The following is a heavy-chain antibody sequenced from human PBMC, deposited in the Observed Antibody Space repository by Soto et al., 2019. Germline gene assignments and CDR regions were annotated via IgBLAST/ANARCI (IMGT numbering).Heavy chain of an antibody. V-gene: IGHV3-30*18. CDR2: ISYDGSNK. CDR1: GFTFSSYG. Sequence: QVQLVESGGGVVQPGRSLRLSCAASGFTFSSYGMHWVRQAPGKGLEWVAVISYDGSNKNYADSVKGRFTISRDNSKNTLYLQMNSLRAEDTAVYYCAKDRGKVGATCYFDYWGQGTLVTVSS. CDR3: AKDRGKVGATCYFDY. J-gene: IGHJ4*02. D-gene: IGHD1-26*01.